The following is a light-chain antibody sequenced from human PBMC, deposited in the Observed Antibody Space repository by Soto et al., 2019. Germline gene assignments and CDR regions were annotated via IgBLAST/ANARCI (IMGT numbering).Light chain of an antibody. CDR3: QQRSNWPLT. J-gene: IGKJ4*01. CDR2: DAS. Sequence: EIVLTQSPATLSLSPGERATLSCRASQSVSSYFAWYQQKPGQDPRLLLYDASNRATGIPARFSGSGSGTDFTLTISSLEPEDFAVYYCQQRSNWPLTFGGGTKVEIK. V-gene: IGKV3-11*01. CDR1: QSVSSY.